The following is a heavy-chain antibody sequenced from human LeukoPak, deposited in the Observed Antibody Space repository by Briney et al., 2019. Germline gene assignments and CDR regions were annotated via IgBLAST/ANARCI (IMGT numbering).Heavy chain of an antibody. CDR2: ISSSSSYI. Sequence: GGSLRLSCAASAFSFSDYNMNWVRQAPGKGLEWVSSISSSSSYIYYADSVKGRFTISRDNAKNSLYLQMNSLRAEDTAVYYCAELGITMIGGVWGKGTTVTISS. V-gene: IGHV3-21*01. CDR1: AFSFSDYN. CDR3: AELGITMIGGV. D-gene: IGHD3-10*02. J-gene: IGHJ6*04.